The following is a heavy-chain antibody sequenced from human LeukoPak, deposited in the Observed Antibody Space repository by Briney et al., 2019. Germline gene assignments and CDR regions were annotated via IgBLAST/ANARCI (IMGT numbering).Heavy chain of an antibody. CDR3: GRGDPDY. Sequence: GGSLRLSCAASGFTFSSYGMHWVRQAPGKGLEWVAVISYDGSNKYYADSVKGRFTISRDNSKNTLYLQMNSLRAEDTAVYYCGRGDPDYWGQGTLVTVSS. J-gene: IGHJ4*02. CDR1: GFTFSSYG. V-gene: IGHV3-30*03. CDR2: ISYDGSNK.